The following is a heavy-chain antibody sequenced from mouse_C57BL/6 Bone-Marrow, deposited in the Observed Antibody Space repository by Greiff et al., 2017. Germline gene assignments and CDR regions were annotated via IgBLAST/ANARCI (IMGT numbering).Heavy chain of an antibody. CDR3: ARGLRDYYGSSYVGY. J-gene: IGHJ2*01. V-gene: IGHV1-81*01. CDR2: IYPRSGNT. Sequence: QVQLKESGAELARPGASVKLSCKASGYTFTSYGISWVKQRTGQGLEWIGEIYPRSGNTYYNEKFKGMATLTADKSSSTAYMELRSLTSEDSAVYFCARGLRDYYGSSYVGYWGQGTTLTVSS. D-gene: IGHD1-1*01. CDR1: GYTFTSYG.